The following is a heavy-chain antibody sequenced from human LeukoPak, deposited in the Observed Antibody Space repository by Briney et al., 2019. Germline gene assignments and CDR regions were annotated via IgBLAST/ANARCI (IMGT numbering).Heavy chain of an antibody. Sequence: PGGSLRLSCAASGFTFSSYEMNWVRQAPGKGLEWVSYISSSRSYIYYADSVKGRFTISRDNAKNSLYLQMNSLRDEDTAVYYCASPVATKYYYDSSGSLWSDAFDIWGQGTMVTVSS. D-gene: IGHD3-22*01. V-gene: IGHV3-21*05. CDR3: ASPVATKYYYDSSGSLWSDAFDI. J-gene: IGHJ3*02. CDR2: ISSSRSYI. CDR1: GFTFSSYE.